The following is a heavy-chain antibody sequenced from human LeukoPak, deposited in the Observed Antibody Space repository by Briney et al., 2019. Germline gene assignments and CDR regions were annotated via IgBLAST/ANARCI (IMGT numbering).Heavy chain of an antibody. J-gene: IGHJ4*02. CDR3: ASSVMTTVTRFEY. V-gene: IGHV3-53*01. CDR2: IYSGGST. Sequence: GGSLRLSCAASGFTVSSNYMSWVRQAPGKGLEWVSVIYSGGSTYYADSVKGRFTISRDNSKNTLYLQMNSLRAEDTAVYYCASSVMTTVTRFEYWGQGTLVTVSS. CDR1: GFTVSSNY. D-gene: IGHD4-17*01.